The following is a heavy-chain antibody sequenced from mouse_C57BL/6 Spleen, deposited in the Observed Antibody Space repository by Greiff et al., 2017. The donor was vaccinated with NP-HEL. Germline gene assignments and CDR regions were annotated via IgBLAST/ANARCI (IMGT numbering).Heavy chain of an antibody. V-gene: IGHV14-4*01. CDR3: TTSSYDGYYRYFDV. CDR1: GFNIKDDY. Sequence: EVQLQQSGAELVRPGASVKLSCTASGFNIKDDYMHWVKQRPEQGLEWIGWIDPENGDTEYASKFQGKATITADTSSNTAYLQLSSLTSEDTAVYYYTTSSYDGYYRYFDVWGTGTTVTVSS. J-gene: IGHJ1*03. D-gene: IGHD2-3*01. CDR2: IDPENGDT.